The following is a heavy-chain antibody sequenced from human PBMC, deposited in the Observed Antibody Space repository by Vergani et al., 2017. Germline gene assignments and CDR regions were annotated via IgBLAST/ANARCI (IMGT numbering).Heavy chain of an antibody. CDR3: ARVASWGVTPYYMDV. CDR1: GGTFSSYA. D-gene: IGHD3-16*01. Sequence: QVQLVQSGAEVKKPGSSVKVSCKASGGTFSSYAISWVRQAPGQGLEWMGGIIPIFGTANYAQKFQGRVTITADEATSTAYMELSSLRSEDTAVYDCARVASWGVTPYYMDVGGKGTAVTVSS. CDR2: IIPIFGTA. J-gene: IGHJ6*03. V-gene: IGHV1-69*01.